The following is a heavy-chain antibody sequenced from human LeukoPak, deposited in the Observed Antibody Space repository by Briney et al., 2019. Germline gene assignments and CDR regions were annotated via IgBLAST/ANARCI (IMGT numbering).Heavy chain of an antibody. V-gene: IGHV1-69*06. Sequence: SVKVSCKASGDTFSNYAISWLRQAPGQGLEWMGGIIPIFDTPNYAQKFQGRATITAEKSTSTAYMELSSLRSEDTAVYYCARWVRYDSSGYFDYWGQGTLVTVSS. CDR2: IIPIFDTP. CDR3: ARWVRYDSSGYFDY. D-gene: IGHD3-22*01. J-gene: IGHJ4*02. CDR1: GDTFSNYA.